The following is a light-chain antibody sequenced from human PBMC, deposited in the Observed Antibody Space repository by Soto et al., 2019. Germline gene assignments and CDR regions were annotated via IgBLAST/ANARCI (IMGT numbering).Light chain of an antibody. CDR1: QDISNY. CDR2: DAS. V-gene: IGKV1-33*01. CDR3: QPYDNLPYT. Sequence: DLQMTQSPSSLSASVGDRVTITCQASQDISNYLNWYQQKPGKAPKLLIYDASNLETGVPSRFSGSGSGTDFTFTISSLQPEDIATYYCQPYDNLPYTFGQGTKLEIK. J-gene: IGKJ2*01.